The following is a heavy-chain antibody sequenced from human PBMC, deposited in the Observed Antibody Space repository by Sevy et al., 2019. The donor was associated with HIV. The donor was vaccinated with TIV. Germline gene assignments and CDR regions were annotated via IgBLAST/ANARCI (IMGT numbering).Heavy chain of an antibody. CDR1: GFAFSNYYA. Sequence: GGSLRLSCAASGFAFSNYYAMHWVRQAPGKGLEWVALISYDGSDKYYADSLKGRFTITRDNFKNKLYLQMNSLTTEDTAVDYCARPRANYVDHCWFYAMDVWGQGTTVTVSS. J-gene: IGHJ6*02. D-gene: IGHD4-17*01. CDR3: ARPRANYVDHCWFYAMDV. V-gene: IGHV3-30-3*01. CDR2: ISYDGSDK.